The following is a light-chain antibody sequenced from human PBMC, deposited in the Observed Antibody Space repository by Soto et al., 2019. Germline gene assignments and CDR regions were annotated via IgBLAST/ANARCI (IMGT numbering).Light chain of an antibody. J-gene: IGLJ1*01. CDR1: SSDVGGYNY. Sequence: QSALTQPPSASGSPGQSVTISCTGTSSDVGGYNYVSWYQQHPGKAPKLMSYEVSKRPSGVPDRFSGSKSGNTASLTVSGLPAADEADYYCSSYAGRNNYVFGTGTKLTVL. CDR2: EVS. V-gene: IGLV2-8*01. CDR3: SSYAGRNNYV.